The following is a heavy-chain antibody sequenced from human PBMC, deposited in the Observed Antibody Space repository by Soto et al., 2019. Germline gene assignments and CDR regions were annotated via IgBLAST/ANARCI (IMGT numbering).Heavy chain of an antibody. D-gene: IGHD3-10*01. V-gene: IGHV4-59*01. CDR3: ARDSAYYYGSGSYYGEAFDI. Sequence: SETLSLTCTVSGGSIRDYYWSWIRQPPGKGLEWIGYIYYSGSTNYNPSLKSRVTISVDTSKNQFSLKLSSVTAADTAVYYCARDSAYYYGSGSYYGEAFDIWGQGTMVTVSS. CDR1: GGSIRDYY. CDR2: IYYSGST. J-gene: IGHJ3*02.